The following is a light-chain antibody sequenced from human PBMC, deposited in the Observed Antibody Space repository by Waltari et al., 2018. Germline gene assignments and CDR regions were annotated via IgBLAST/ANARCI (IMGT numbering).Light chain of an antibody. CDR3: NSYTNNSTLV. J-gene: IGLJ3*02. Sequence: QPALTQPASVSGSPGQPNTISCTATSRYVGAYSYFPWYQQFPGKVPKLIIHDVIRRPSGVSNRFSGSKSGNTASLTISGLQGEDEAHYYCNSYTNNSTLVFGGGTELTVL. V-gene: IGLV2-14*01. CDR2: DVI. CDR1: SRYVGAYSY.